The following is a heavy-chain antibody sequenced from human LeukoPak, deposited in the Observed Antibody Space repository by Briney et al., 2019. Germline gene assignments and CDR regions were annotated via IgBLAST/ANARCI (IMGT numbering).Heavy chain of an antibody. J-gene: IGHJ4*02. CDR1: GFTFSSYG. V-gene: IGHV3-30*18. Sequence: GRSLRLSCAASGFTFSSYGMHWVRQAPGKGLEWVAVISYDGSNKYYADSVKGRFTISRDNSKNTLYLQMNSLRAEDTAVNYCAKDSEVWFGAYYFDYWGQGTLVTVSS. CDR2: ISYDGSNK. CDR3: AKDSEVWFGAYYFDY. D-gene: IGHD3-10*01.